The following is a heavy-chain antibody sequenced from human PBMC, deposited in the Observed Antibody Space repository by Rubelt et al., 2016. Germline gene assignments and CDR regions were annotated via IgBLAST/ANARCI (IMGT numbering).Heavy chain of an antibody. CDR1: GYPFTGYY. Sequence: GAEVKKPGASVKVSCKASGYPFTGYYMHWVRQAPGQGLEWMGRINPNSGGTNYAQKFQGRVTMTRDTSISTAYMELSRLRSDDTAVYYCARDPADGYDSSGYVVDYWGQGTLVTVSS. D-gene: IGHD3-22*01. V-gene: IGHV1-2*06. J-gene: IGHJ4*02. CDR3: ARDPADGYDSSGYVVDY. CDR2: INPNSGGT.